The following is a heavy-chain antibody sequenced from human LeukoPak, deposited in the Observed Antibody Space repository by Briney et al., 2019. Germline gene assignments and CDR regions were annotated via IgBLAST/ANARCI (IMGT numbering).Heavy chain of an antibody. D-gene: IGHD6-13*01. CDR3: ARDPGVAAAPVY. J-gene: IGHJ4*02. CDR1: GGSISSGDYY. V-gene: IGHV4-61*02. Sequence: SETLSLTCTVSGGSISSGDYYWSWIRQPAGKGLEWIGRIYTSGSTNYNPSLKSRVTISVDTSKNQFSLKLSSVTAADTAVYYCARDPGVAAAPVYWGQGTLVTVSS. CDR2: IYTSGST.